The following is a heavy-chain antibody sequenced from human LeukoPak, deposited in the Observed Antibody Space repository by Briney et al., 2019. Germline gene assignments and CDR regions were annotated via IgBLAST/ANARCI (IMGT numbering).Heavy chain of an antibody. V-gene: IGHV4-39*07. CDR2: IYYSGST. J-gene: IGHJ4*02. CDR1: GGSISSSSYY. D-gene: IGHD1-7*01. Sequence: PSETLSLTCTVSGGSISSSSYYWGWIRQPPGKGLEWIGSIYYSGSTYYNPSLKSRVTISVDTSKNQFSLKLSSVTAADTAVYYCAREAITGTTDYWGQGTLVTVSS. CDR3: AREAITGTTDY.